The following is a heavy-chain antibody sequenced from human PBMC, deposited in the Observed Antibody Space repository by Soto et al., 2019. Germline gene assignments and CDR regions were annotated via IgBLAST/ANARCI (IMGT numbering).Heavy chain of an antibody. J-gene: IGHJ4*02. Sequence: ASVKVSCKASGYTFTSNGISWVRQAPGQGLEWMGWISAYNGNTNYAQKLQGRVTMTTDTSTSTAYMELRSLRSDDTAVYYCARDLAYCGGDCYPIDYWGQGTRVTVSS. CDR3: ARDLAYCGGDCYPIDY. V-gene: IGHV1-18*01. CDR1: GYTFTSNG. D-gene: IGHD2-21*02. CDR2: ISAYNGNT.